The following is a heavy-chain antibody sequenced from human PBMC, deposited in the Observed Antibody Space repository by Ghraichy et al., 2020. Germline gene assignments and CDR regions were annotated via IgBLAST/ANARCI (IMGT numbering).Heavy chain of an antibody. D-gene: IGHD6-19*01. CDR2: IDWDDDK. J-gene: IGHJ3*02. Sequence: SGPTLVKPTQTLTLTCTFSGFSLSTSGMRVSWIRQPPGKALEWLARIDWDDDKFYSTSLKTRLTISKDTSKNQVVLTMTNMDPVDTATYYCAGEYSSGWWNGAFDIWGQGTMVTVSS. CDR3: AGEYSSGWWNGAFDI. CDR1: GFSLSTSGMR. V-gene: IGHV2-70*04.